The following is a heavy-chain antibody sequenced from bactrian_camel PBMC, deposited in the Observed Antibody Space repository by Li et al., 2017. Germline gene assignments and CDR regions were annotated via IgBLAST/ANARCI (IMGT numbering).Heavy chain of an antibody. V-gene: IGHV3S53*01. Sequence: HVQLVESGGGSVAAGGSLELSCVVSGTTYHRNCMAWFRQAPGKEREGVANIYTNGDITEYADSVKGRFSISQDKAKNAIYLQMNSLKPEDTATYYCAADTSVGRLCLLEGYQYGVWGQGTQVTVS. J-gene: IGHJ4*01. D-gene: IGHD2*01. CDR2: IYTNGDIT. CDR1: GTTYHRNC. CDR3: AADTSVGRLCLLEGYQYGV.